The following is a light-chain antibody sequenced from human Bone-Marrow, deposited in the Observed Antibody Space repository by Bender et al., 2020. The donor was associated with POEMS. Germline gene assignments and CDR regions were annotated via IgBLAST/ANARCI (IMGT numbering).Light chain of an antibody. Sequence: QSALTQPPSASGSPGQSVTISCTGTSSDIGAYNFVSWYQQHPGKAPKLLIFEVNKRPSEVPDRFSGSKSDNTASLTVSGLQSDDEGDYYCSSYAGSATYVFGTGTKVTVL. CDR2: EVN. V-gene: IGLV2-8*01. CDR1: SSDIGAYNF. CDR3: SSYAGSATYV. J-gene: IGLJ1*01.